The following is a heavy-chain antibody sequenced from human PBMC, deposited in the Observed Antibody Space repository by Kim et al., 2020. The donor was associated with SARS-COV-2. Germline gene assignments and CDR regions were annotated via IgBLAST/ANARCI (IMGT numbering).Heavy chain of an antibody. Sequence: DSVQGRFTIASDDSKNTGYLQMNSLSAEDTAVYYCASHADYFGSGSYFEHWGQGTLVTVSS. J-gene: IGHJ4*02. CDR3: ASHADYFGSGSYFEH. V-gene: IGHV3-23*01. D-gene: IGHD3-10*01.